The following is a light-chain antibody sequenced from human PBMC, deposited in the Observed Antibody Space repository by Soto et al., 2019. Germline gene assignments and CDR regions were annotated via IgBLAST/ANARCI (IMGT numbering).Light chain of an antibody. CDR1: QDISNY. J-gene: IGKJ4*01. CDR2: DAS. CDR3: QQYDNLPLT. Sequence: DLQMTQSPSSLSASVGDRFTITCQASQDISNYLNWYQQKPGKAPKXXIYDASNLETGVPSRFSGSGYGTDFTFTISSLQTEDIATYYCQQYDNLPLTFGGGTKVDIK. V-gene: IGKV1-33*01.